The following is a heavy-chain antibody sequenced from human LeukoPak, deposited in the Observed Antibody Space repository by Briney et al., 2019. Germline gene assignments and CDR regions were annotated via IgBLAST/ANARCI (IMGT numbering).Heavy chain of an antibody. CDR3: ANVRGGTNWFDP. D-gene: IGHD3-16*01. Sequence: TLSLTCTVSGGSISSGGYYWRWIRQHPGKGLEWIGYIYYSGSTYYNPSLKSRVTISVDTSKNQFSLKLSSVTAADTAVYYCANVRGGTNWFDPWGQGTLVTVSS. CDR1: GGSISSGGYY. J-gene: IGHJ5*02. V-gene: IGHV4-31*03. CDR2: IYYSGST.